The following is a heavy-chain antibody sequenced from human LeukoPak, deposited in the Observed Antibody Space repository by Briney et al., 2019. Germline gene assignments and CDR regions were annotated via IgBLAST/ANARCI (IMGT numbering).Heavy chain of an antibody. CDR1: GYTFTSYG. Sequence: GASVKVSCTASGYTFTSYGISWVRQAPGQGLEWMGWISANNGYTNYAQKLQGRVIMTTDTSTTTAYMELTSLTSDDTAVYYCARDEHYYGSGTYYRRASTFDIWGQGTMVTVSS. V-gene: IGHV1-18*04. CDR2: ISANNGYT. CDR3: ARDEHYYGSGTYYRRASTFDI. D-gene: IGHD3-10*01. J-gene: IGHJ3*02.